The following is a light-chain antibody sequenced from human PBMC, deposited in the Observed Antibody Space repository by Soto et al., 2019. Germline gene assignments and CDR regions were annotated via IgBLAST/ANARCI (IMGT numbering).Light chain of an antibody. Sequence: DIPMTQSPSSLSASVGDRVTITCRASQGIRDDLGWYQHKPGKAPKRLIYSASSLQGGVPSRFSDSGSGTEFTLPISSLQPEDFATYYCLQNNTFPLTVGGGTKVQIK. J-gene: IGKJ4*01. CDR3: LQNNTFPLT. CDR1: QGIRDD. CDR2: SAS. V-gene: IGKV1-17*01.